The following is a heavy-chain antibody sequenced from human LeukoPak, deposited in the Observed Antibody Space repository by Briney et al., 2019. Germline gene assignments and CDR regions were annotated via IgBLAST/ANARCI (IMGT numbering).Heavy chain of an antibody. CDR2: ISNGGGYI. Sequence: TGGSLRLSCAASGFIFSTYEMNWVRQAPGKGLEWVSSISNGGGYIYYADSLKGRFTISRDNAKNSLYLQMNSLRTEDTAVYYCVRDIPKVNQFDFWGQGTLVTVSS. CDR1: GFIFSTYE. CDR3: VRDIPKVNQFDF. V-gene: IGHV3-21*01. D-gene: IGHD3-22*01. J-gene: IGHJ4*02.